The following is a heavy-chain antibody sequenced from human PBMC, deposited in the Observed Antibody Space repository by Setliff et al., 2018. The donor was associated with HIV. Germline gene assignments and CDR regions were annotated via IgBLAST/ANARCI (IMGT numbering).Heavy chain of an antibody. Sequence: ASVKVSCKASGGSFTRYTVSWVRQAPGQGLEWMGGIIPILGTANYAQRFQNRLTITTDESTTTAYMELRSLMSDGTAFYYCARSSCGGDCYASYWYFDLWGRGTLVTVSS. V-gene: IGHV1-69*05. CDR2: IIPILGTA. CDR1: GGSFTRYT. CDR3: ARSSCGGDCYASYWYFDL. J-gene: IGHJ2*01. D-gene: IGHD2-21*02.